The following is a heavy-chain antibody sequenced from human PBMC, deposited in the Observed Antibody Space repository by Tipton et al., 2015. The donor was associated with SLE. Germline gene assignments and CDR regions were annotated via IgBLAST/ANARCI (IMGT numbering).Heavy chain of an antibody. CDR3: ARPAEAGGYFDY. CDR1: GGSISSYY. Sequence: TLSLTCTVSGGSISSYYWGWIRQPPGKGLEWIGYIYTSWSTNYNPSLKSRVTISVDTSKNQFSLKLSSVTAADTAVYYCARPAEAGGYFDYWGQGTLVTVSS. J-gene: IGHJ4*02. D-gene: IGHD6-19*01. V-gene: IGHV4-4*08. CDR2: IYTSWST.